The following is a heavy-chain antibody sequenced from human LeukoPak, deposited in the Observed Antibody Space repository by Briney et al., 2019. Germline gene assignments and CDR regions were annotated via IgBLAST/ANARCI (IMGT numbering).Heavy chain of an antibody. CDR3: ARGEFHCGGDCRNAFDM. J-gene: IGHJ3*02. CDR1: GGSISSNSYY. CDR2: IYYSGST. D-gene: IGHD2-21*02. V-gene: IGHV4-39*01. Sequence: PSETLSLTCAVSGGSISSNSYYWGWIRQPPGKGLEWIGSIYYSGSTYYNPSLKSRVTISVDTSKNQFSLKLSFVTAADTALYYCARGEFHCGGDCRNAFDMWGQGTMVTVSS.